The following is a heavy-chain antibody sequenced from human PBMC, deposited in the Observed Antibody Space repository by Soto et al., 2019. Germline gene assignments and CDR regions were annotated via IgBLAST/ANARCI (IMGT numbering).Heavy chain of an antibody. J-gene: IGHJ3*02. CDR1: GGTFSSYA. CDR2: IIPIFGTA. Sequence: SVKVSCKASGGTFSSYAISWVRQAPGQGLEWMGGIIPIFGTANYAQKFQGRVTITADESTSTAYMELSSLRSEDTAVYYCARAYLKWELLRPRDDFDIWGQVTMATVSS. CDR3: ARAYLKWELLRPRDDFDI. V-gene: IGHV1-69*13. D-gene: IGHD1-26*01.